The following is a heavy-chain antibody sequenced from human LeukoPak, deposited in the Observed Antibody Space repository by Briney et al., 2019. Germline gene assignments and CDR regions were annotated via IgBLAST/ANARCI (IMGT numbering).Heavy chain of an antibody. V-gene: IGHV1-69*13. J-gene: IGHJ4*02. D-gene: IGHD3-10*01. CDR2: IIPIFGTA. Sequence: GASVKVSCKASGYTFTGYYMHWVRQAPGQGLEWMGGIIPIFGTANYAQKFQGRVTITADESTSTAYMELSSLRSEDTAVYYCARGSGNYYGSGSYLGFYYFDYWGQGTLVTVSS. CDR3: ARGSGNYYGSGSYLGFYYFDY. CDR1: GYTFTGYY.